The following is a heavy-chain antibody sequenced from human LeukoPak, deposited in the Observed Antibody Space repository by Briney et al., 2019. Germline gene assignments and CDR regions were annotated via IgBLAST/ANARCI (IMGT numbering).Heavy chain of an antibody. V-gene: IGHV1-46*01. CDR3: ARAELLTTVTTGWFDP. Sequence: ASVKVSCKASGYTFTSYYMHWVRQAPGQGLEWMGIINPSGGSTSYAQKFQGRVTMTRDTSTSTVYMELSSLRSEDTAVYYCARAELLTTVTTGWFDPWGQGTLVTVSS. CDR1: GYTFTSYY. J-gene: IGHJ5*02. CDR2: INPSGGST. D-gene: IGHD4-17*01.